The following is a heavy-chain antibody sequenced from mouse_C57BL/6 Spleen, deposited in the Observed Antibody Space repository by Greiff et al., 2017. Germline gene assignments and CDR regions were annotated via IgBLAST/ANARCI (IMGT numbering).Heavy chain of an antibody. Sequence: EVKLVESGPGLVKPSQSLSLTCSVTGYSITSGYYWNWIRQFPGNKLEWMGYISYDGSNNYNPSLKNRISITRDTSKNQFFLKLNSVTTEDTATYYCARAGVARSMDYWGRGTSVTVSS. CDR3: ARAGVARSMDY. J-gene: IGHJ4*01. CDR1: GYSITSGYY. D-gene: IGHD1-1*01. CDR2: ISYDGSN. V-gene: IGHV3-6*01.